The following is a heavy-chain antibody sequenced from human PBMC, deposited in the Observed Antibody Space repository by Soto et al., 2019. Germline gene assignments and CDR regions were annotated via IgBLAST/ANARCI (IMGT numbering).Heavy chain of an antibody. Sequence: GGSLRLSCSASGISFSSYGMHWVRQAPGKGLEWVSLVWYDGSSKDYADSVKGRFTISRDNAKNSLYLQMNSLRAEDTALYYCAKDMAATGNPGYFDYWGQGTLVTVSS. CDR3: AKDMAATGNPGYFDY. J-gene: IGHJ4*02. CDR1: GISFSSYG. D-gene: IGHD6-25*01. CDR2: VWYDGSSK. V-gene: IGHV3-30*02.